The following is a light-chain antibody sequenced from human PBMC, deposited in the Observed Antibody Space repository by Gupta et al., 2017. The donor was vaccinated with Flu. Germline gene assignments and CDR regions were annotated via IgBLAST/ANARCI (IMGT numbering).Light chain of an antibody. CDR3: RQGLQTPRT. CDR1: QSLLHSNGYNC. V-gene: IGKV2-28*01. CDR2: LGS. Sequence: DIVMTQSPLSLPVTPGEPASISCRSSQSLLHSNGYNCLDWYVQKPGQSPHLLIYLGSNRASGVPDRFSGSGAGTDFTLEISRVEAEDVGVYFCRQGLQTPRTFGQGTKLEIK. J-gene: IGKJ2*01.